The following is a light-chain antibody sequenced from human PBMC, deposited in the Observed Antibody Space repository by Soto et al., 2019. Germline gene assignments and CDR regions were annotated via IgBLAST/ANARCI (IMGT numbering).Light chain of an antibody. CDR1: QSVSSSY. V-gene: IGKV3-20*01. CDR3: QQYGSSPWT. Sequence: EIVLTQSPGTLSFSPGERATLSCRASQSVSSSYLAWYQQKPGQAPRPLIYGASSRAIGIPDRFSGSGSGTDFTLTISRLGPEDFAVYYCQQYGSSPWTFGQGTKVEIK. CDR2: GAS. J-gene: IGKJ1*01.